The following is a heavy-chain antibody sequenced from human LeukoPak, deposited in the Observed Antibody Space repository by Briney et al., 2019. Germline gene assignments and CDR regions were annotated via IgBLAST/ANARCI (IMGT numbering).Heavy chain of an antibody. CDR3: ARHGHCTNGVCYSNYYYHMDV. CDR2: IYPDDSDT. CDR1: GYSFASSW. D-gene: IGHD2-8*01. V-gene: IGHV5-51*01. Sequence: GGSLRLSCKGSGYSFASSWIGWVRQMPGKGLEWMGIIYPDDSDTRYSPSFEGQITISIDKSISTAYLQWSSVKASDTAVYYCARHGHCTNGVCYSNYYYHMDVWGKGTTVTVSS. J-gene: IGHJ6*03.